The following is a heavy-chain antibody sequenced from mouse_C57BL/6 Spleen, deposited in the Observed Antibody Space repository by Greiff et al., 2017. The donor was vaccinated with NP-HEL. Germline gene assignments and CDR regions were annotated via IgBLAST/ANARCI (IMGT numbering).Heavy chain of an antibody. CDR2: IDPSDSYT. Sequence: VQLQQPGAELVMPGASVKLSCKASGYTFTSYWMHWVKQRPGQGLEWIGEIDPSDSYTNYNQKFKGKSTLTVDKSSSTAYMQLSSLTSEDSAVYYCARGHDGYPAWFAYWGQGTLVTVSA. D-gene: IGHD2-3*01. CDR1: GYTFTSYW. CDR3: ARGHDGYPAWFAY. J-gene: IGHJ3*01. V-gene: IGHV1-69*01.